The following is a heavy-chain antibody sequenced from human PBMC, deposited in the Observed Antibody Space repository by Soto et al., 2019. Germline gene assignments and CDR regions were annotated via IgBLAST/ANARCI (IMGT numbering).Heavy chain of an antibody. Sequence: EVQLVESGGGLVPPGGSVEPSCAASGFIFKMYWRHWVGQTPGKGLVWISRIYNDGSYTDYADSVKGRFTISRDNVNDTLYLQMNNLRAEDSGLYYCTRGPRPISTGTGAYWGQGTQVTVSS. CDR2: IYNDGSYT. J-gene: IGHJ4*02. CDR1: GFIFKMYW. CDR3: TRGPRPISTGTGAY. D-gene: IGHD3-10*01. V-gene: IGHV3-74*01.